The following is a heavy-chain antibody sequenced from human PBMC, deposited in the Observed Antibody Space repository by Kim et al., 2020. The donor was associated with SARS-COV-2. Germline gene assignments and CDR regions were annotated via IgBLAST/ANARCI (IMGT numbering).Heavy chain of an antibody. CDR3: ARVGTYSSSGGFDP. CDR1: GGSISSYY. J-gene: IGHJ5*02. Sequence: SETLSLTCTVSGGSISSYYWSWIRQPPGKGLEWIGYIYYSGSTNYNPSLKSRVTISVDTSKNQFSLKLSSVTAADTAVYYCARVGTYSSSGGFDPWGQGTLVTVSS. CDR2: IYYSGST. V-gene: IGHV4-59*01. D-gene: IGHD6-13*01.